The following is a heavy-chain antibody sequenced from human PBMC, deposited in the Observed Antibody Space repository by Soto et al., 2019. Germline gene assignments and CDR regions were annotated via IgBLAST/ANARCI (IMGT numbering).Heavy chain of an antibody. D-gene: IGHD3-10*01. Sequence: PGESLKISCKGSGYSFTSYWIGWVRQMPGKGLEWMGIIYPGDSDTRYSPSFQGQVTISADKSISTAYLQWSSLKASDTAMYYCARHHATVRYYYGSGSYYERPYYYYYYMDVWGKGTTVTVSS. CDR3: ARHHATVRYYYGSGSYYERPYYYYYYMDV. V-gene: IGHV5-51*01. CDR2: IYPGDSDT. J-gene: IGHJ6*03. CDR1: GYSFTSYW.